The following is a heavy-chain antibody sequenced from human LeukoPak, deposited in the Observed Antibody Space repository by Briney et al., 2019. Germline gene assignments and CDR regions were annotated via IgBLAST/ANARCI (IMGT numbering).Heavy chain of an antibody. CDR3: ARDGPHTYYYGSGSYYMFDY. D-gene: IGHD3-10*01. CDR2: INHSGST. V-gene: IGHV4-34*01. Sequence: SETLSLTCAVYGGSFSGYYWSWIRQPPGKGLEWIGEINHSGSTNYNPSLKSRVTISVDTSKNQFSLKLSSVTAADTAVYYCARDGPHTYYYGSGSYYMFDYWGQGTLVTVSS. J-gene: IGHJ4*02. CDR1: GGSFSGYY.